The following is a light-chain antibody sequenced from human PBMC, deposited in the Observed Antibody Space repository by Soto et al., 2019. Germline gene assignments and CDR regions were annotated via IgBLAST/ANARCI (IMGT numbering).Light chain of an antibody. Sequence: EIVLTQSPATLSLSPGERVTVSCRASQAVSTSSFAWYQQKPGQAPRLLFYDDFSRATGVPDRFSVSGSGTDFTLTISRLEPDDFAVYFCQQYGDTPETFGQGTKLEIK. CDR1: QAVSTSS. V-gene: IGKV3-20*01. CDR2: DDF. CDR3: QQYGDTPET. J-gene: IGKJ2*01.